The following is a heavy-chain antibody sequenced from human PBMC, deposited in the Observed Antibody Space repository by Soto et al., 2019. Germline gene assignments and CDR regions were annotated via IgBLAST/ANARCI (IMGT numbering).Heavy chain of an antibody. CDR1: GGSISSGDYY. J-gene: IGHJ5*02. CDR2: IYYSGST. Sequence: SETLSLTCTVSGGSISSGDYYWSWIRQPPGKGLEWIGYIYYSGSTYYNPSLKSRVTISVDTSKIQFSLKLSSVTAADTAVYYCARCPGYSNYNWFDPWGQGTLVTVSS. V-gene: IGHV4-30-4*01. D-gene: IGHD4-4*01. CDR3: ARCPGYSNYNWFDP.